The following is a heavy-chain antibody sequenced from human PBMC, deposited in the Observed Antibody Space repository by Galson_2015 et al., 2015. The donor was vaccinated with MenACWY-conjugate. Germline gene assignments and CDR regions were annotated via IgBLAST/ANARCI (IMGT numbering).Heavy chain of an antibody. CDR3: ARWAYCSGGSCHRYDH. D-gene: IGHD2-15*01. CDR1: GFTFSTYS. CDR2: IGGDGSPV. J-gene: IGHJ4*02. Sequence: SLRLSCAASGFTFSTYSMNWVRQAPGRGLEWVSYIGGDGSPVFYGDSVKGRFTISRDNAKNSLYLQMNSLRAEDTAIYYCARWAYCSGGSCHRYDHWGQGTLVTVSS. V-gene: IGHV3-48*01.